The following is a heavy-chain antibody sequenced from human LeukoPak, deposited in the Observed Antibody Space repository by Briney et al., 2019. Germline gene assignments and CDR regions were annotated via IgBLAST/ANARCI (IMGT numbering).Heavy chain of an antibody. CDR1: GGSISSSSYY. CDR2: IYYSGST. D-gene: IGHD2-2*01. J-gene: IGHJ6*03. CDR3: ARDWLASDYYYYYYMDV. Sequence: SETLSLTCTVSGGSISSSSYYWGWIRQPPGKGLEWIGSIYYSGSTYYNPSLKSRVTISVDTSKNQFSLKLSSVTAADTAVYYCARDWLASDYYYYYYMDVWGKGTTVTVSS. V-gene: IGHV4-39*07.